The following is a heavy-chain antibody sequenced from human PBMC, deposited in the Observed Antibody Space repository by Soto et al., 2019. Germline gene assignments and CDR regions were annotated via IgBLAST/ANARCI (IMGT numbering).Heavy chain of an antibody. CDR1: GGSISSSSNY. J-gene: IGHJ4*02. D-gene: IGHD2-21*02. CDR3: ASLMTAIYYFDY. Sequence: QLQLQESGPGLVKPSETLSLTCTVSGGSISSSSNYWGWLRQPPGEGLEWIGSIYYSGSTYYNPSLRSRVTISVDTAKNQCSLKLSSVTAADTAVYYCASLMTAIYYFDYWGQGTLVTVSS. CDR2: IYYSGST. V-gene: IGHV4-39*01.